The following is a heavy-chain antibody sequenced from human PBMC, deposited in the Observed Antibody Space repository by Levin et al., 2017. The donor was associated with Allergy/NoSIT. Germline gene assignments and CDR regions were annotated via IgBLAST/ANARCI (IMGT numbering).Heavy chain of an antibody. J-gene: IGHJ4*02. CDR3: VTNGYLRLDFIGPDY. CDR2: IKTNAGGGTT. Sequence: LSLTCAASRFSFTDTWMSWVRQAPGKGLEWVGRIKTNAGGGTTDYAAPVKGRFTISRDDSINTLYLQMNSLKIDDTAVYYCVTNGYLRLDFIGPDYWGQGTLVTVSS. V-gene: IGHV3-15*01. CDR1: RFSFTDTW. D-gene: IGHD5-12*01.